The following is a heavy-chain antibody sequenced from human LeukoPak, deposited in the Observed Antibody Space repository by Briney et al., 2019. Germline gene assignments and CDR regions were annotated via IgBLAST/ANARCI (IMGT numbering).Heavy chain of an antibody. CDR2: IYYSGST. CDR3: ARGNPYYYDSSGYYIPGAFDI. Sequence: PSETLSLTRTVSRGSISRYYWSWIRHPPGKGREWIGYIYYSGSTNYNPSLKSRVTISVDTSKNQFSLKLSSVTAADTAVYYCARGNPYYYDSSGYYIPGAFDIWGQGTMVTVSS. CDR1: RGSISRYY. D-gene: IGHD3-22*01. V-gene: IGHV4-59*01. J-gene: IGHJ3*02.